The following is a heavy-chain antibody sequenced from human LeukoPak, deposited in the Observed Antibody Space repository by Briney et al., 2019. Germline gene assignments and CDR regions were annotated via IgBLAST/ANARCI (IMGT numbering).Heavy chain of an antibody. CDR3: ARGGLRVMVYRLYYMDV. Sequence: GASVKVSCKASGYSFTGYYMHWVRQAPGQGLEWRGWINPNSGDTKYAQKFQGRVTMTRDTSISTAYMELTRLRSDDTAVYYCARGGLRVMVYRLYYMDVWGKGTTVTVSS. V-gene: IGHV1-2*02. CDR1: GYSFTGYY. J-gene: IGHJ6*03. CDR2: INPNSGDT. D-gene: IGHD2-8*01.